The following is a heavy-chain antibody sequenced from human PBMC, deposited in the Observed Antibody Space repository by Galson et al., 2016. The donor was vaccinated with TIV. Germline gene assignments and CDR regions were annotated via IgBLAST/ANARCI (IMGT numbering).Heavy chain of an antibody. D-gene: IGHD2-21*02. CDR1: GYTFTSYY. CDR3: ARSGFNSDWYFFTDS. CDR2: INPSGGST. V-gene: IGHV1-46*01. J-gene: IGHJ4*02. Sequence: SVKVSCKASGYTFTSYYMHWVRQAPGQGLEWMGIINPSGGSTTYAQKFQGRVTMTRDMSTTTVHMELSSLRSEDTAVYYCARSGFNSDWYFFTDSWGQGTLVTVSS.